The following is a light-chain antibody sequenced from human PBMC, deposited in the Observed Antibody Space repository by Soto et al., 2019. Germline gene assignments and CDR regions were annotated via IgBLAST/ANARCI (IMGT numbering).Light chain of an antibody. CDR3: NSYTYSNTLPV. Sequence: QSVMTQPASVSGSPGQSITISCTGASGDFGGYNYVSWYQQHPGKAPQLLIYGVTNRPSGVSNRFSGSKSGNTASLTISGLQADDEAEYYCNSYTYSNTLPVFGTGTKVTVL. CDR1: SGDFGGYNY. J-gene: IGLJ1*01. V-gene: IGLV2-14*03. CDR2: GVT.